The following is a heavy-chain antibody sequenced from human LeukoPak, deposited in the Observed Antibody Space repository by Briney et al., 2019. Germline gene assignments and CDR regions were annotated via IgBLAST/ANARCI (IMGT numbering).Heavy chain of an antibody. V-gene: IGHV4-38-2*02. D-gene: IGHD3-9*01. CDR2: IYHSGST. Sequence: SETLSLTCTVSGYSLSSGYYWGWIRQPPGKGLEWIGRIYHSGSTYYNPSLKSRVTISVDTSKNQFSLKLSSVTAADTAVYYCAGLGGILTGWPNVDYWGQGTLVTVSS. CDR3: AGLGGILTGWPNVDY. J-gene: IGHJ4*02. CDR1: GYSLSSGYY.